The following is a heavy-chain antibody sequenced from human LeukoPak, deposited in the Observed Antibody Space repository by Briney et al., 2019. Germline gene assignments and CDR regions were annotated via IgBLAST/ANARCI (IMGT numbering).Heavy chain of an antibody. J-gene: IGHJ6*02. V-gene: IGHV3-23*01. Sequence: GGSLRLSCAASGFTFSSYAMSWVRQAPGKGLEWVSVISGSGGSTYYADSVKGRFTISRDNSKHTLYLQMNSLRAEDTAVYYCARGDCSGGSCYPRLYYYYGMDVWGQGTTVTVSS. D-gene: IGHD2-15*01. CDR2: ISGSGGST. CDR1: GFTFSSYA. CDR3: ARGDCSGGSCYPRLYYYYGMDV.